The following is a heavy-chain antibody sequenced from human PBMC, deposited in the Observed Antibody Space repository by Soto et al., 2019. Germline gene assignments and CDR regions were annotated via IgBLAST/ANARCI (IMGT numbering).Heavy chain of an antibody. CDR3: ARAQSPSSGWPGMDV. CDR1: GYTFTDFY. CDR2: INPNSGGT. V-gene: IGHV1-2*02. D-gene: IGHD6-19*01. Sequence: QVQLVQSGAEVKKPGASVKVSCKASGYTFTDFYMHWVRQAPGQGLEWMGWINPNSGGTNYAQKCQGRVTMTRDPSISTAYMELNRLRSDDTAVYYCARAQSPSSGWPGMDVWGQGTTVTVSS. J-gene: IGHJ6*02.